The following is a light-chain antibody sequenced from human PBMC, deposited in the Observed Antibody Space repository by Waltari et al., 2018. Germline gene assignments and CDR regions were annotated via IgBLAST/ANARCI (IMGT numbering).Light chain of an antibody. CDR3: QQYGSSIMYT. CDR1: QRLTKNY. J-gene: IGKJ2*01. Sequence: VLTQSPGTLSLSPGERATLSCRASQRLTKNYLAWYQQKPGQAPRRLIYGASSTAAGIPDRFSGSGSGTDFTLTISRLEPEDFAVYYCQQYGSSIMYTFGQGTKLEIK. CDR2: GAS. V-gene: IGKV3-20*01.